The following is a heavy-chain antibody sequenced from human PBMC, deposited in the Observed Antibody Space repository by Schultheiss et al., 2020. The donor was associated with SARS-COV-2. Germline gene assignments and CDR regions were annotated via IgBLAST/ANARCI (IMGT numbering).Heavy chain of an antibody. V-gene: IGHV3-23*01. Sequence: GGSLRLSCAASGFTFSSYSMNWVRQAPGKGLEWVSGISWNSGSIGYADSVKGRFTISRDNSKNTLYLQMNSLRAEDTAVYYCARDRGRNWFDPWGQGTLVTVSS. CDR3: ARDRGRNWFDP. CDR1: GFTFSSYS. J-gene: IGHJ5*02. D-gene: IGHD3-10*01. CDR2: ISWNSGSI.